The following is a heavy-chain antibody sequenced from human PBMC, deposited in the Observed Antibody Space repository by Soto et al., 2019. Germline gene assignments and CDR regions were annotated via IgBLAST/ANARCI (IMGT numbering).Heavy chain of an antibody. V-gene: IGHV4-4*02. Sequence: PSETLSLTCAVSGGSISSSNWWSWVRQPPGKGLEWIGEIYHSGSTNYNPSLKSRVTISVDKSKDRFSLKLSSVTAADTAVYYCARVFADSSSFFDPWGQGTLVTVSS. CDR1: GGSISSSNW. J-gene: IGHJ5*02. CDR2: IYHSGST. D-gene: IGHD6-13*01. CDR3: ARVFADSSSFFDP.